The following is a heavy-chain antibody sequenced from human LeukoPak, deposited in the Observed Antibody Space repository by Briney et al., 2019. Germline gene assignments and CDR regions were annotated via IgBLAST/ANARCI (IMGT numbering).Heavy chain of an antibody. CDR3: ATGSGYPPDY. V-gene: IGHV4-61*01. Sequence: SETLSLTCTVSGGSISSSSYYWSWIRQPPGKGLEWIGYIYYSGSTNYNPSLRSRVTISVDTSKNQFSLNLSSVTAADTAVYYCATGSGYPPDYWGQGTLVTVSS. CDR2: IYYSGST. D-gene: IGHD3-3*01. J-gene: IGHJ4*02. CDR1: GGSISSSSYY.